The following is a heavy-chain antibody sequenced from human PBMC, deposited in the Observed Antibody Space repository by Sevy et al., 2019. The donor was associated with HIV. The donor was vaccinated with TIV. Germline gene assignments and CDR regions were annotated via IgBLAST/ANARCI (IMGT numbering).Heavy chain of an antibody. V-gene: IGHV3-23*01. CDR2: ISGSGGST. J-gene: IGHJ4*02. CDR1: GFTFSSYA. Sequence: GGSLRLSCAASGFTFSSYAMSWVRQAPGKGLEWVSAISGSGGSTYYADSVKGRFTISRDNSKNTLYLQMNSLRAEDTAVYYCATVPRLQWLVGGDYWGQGTLVTVSS. CDR3: ATVPRLQWLVGGDY. D-gene: IGHD6-19*01.